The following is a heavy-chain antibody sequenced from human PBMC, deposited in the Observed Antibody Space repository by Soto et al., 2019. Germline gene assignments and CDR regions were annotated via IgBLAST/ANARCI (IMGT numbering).Heavy chain of an antibody. Sequence: SVKVSCKASGDTFNTFAISWVRQAPGQGLEWMGGIIPIFGTPDYAQHFPGRVTISADESTNTAYLELSSLRSEDTAVYYYARSPGITGTRASQYAMDVWGQGTTVTVSS. CDR2: IIPIFGTP. D-gene: IGHD1-20*01. V-gene: IGHV1-69*13. CDR3: ARSPGITGTRASQYAMDV. J-gene: IGHJ6*02. CDR1: GDTFNTFA.